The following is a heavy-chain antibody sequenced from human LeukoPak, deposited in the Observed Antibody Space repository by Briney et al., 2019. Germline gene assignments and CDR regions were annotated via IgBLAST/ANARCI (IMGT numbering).Heavy chain of an antibody. CDR2: INTNTGNP. V-gene: IGHV7-4-1*02. J-gene: IGHJ6*02. Sequence: ASVKVSCKASGYTFTTYAMNWVRQAPGQGLEWMGWINTNTGNPTYAQGFTGRFVFSLDTSVSTAYLQVSSLKADDTAVYYCARVNVEKAMGIYYYGMDVWGQGTTVTVSS. CDR3: ARVNVEKAMGIYYYGMDV. CDR1: GYTFTTYA. D-gene: IGHD5-18*01.